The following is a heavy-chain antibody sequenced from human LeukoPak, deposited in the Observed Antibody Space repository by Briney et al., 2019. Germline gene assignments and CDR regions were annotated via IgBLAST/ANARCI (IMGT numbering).Heavy chain of an antibody. J-gene: IGHJ4*02. CDR1: GFTFSSFA. CDR2: ISGSGGST. D-gene: IGHD3-22*01. V-gene: IGHV3-23*01. CDR3: AKDSYYDRCCYYPT. Sequence: GGSLRLSCAASGFTFSSFAMSWVRQAPGKGLEWVSGISGSGGSTYYADSVKGRFTISRDRSKDTVYLQMNSLRAEDTALYDCAKDSYYDRCCYYPTWGQGTLLSVPS.